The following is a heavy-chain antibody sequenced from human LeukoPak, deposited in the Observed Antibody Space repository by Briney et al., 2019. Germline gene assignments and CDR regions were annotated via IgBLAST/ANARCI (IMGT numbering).Heavy chain of an antibody. CDR2: IIPIFGTA. D-gene: IGHD5-18*01. V-gene: IGHV1-69*13. Sequence: SVKVSCKASGGTFSSYAISWVRQAPGQGLEWMGGIIPIFGTANYAQKFQGRVTITADESTSTAYMELSSLRSEDTAVYYCARGGGYSYGYYYGMDVWGQGTTVTVSS. CDR3: ARGGGYSYGYYYGMDV. J-gene: IGHJ6*02. CDR1: GGTFSSYA.